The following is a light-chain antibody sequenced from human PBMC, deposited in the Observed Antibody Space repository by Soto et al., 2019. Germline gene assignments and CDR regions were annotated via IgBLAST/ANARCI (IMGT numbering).Light chain of an antibody. Sequence: QSVLTQPPSASGSPGQSVTISCTGTSSDVGGYDYDSWYQQHPGKAPKLMIYEVSKRPSGVPDRFSGSKSGNTASLTVSGLQAEDEADYYCSSYAGSNNVFGTGTKSPS. CDR1: SSDVGGYDY. CDR2: EVS. CDR3: SSYAGSNNV. V-gene: IGLV2-8*01. J-gene: IGLJ1*01.